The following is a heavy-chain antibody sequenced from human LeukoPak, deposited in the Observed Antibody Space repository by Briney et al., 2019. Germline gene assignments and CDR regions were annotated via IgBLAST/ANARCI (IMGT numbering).Heavy chain of an antibody. CDR1: AGSFSGYY. D-gene: IGHD3-10*01. CDR3: ARGGRLIRITRNWFDP. V-gene: IGHV4-34*01. J-gene: IGHJ5*02. Sequence: SETLSLTCAVYAGSFSGYYWSWIRQPPGKGLEWIGEVNHSGSTNYNPSLKSRVTISVDTSKNQFSLKLSSVTAADTAVYYCARGGRLIRITRNWFDPWGQGTLVTVSS. CDR2: VNHSGST.